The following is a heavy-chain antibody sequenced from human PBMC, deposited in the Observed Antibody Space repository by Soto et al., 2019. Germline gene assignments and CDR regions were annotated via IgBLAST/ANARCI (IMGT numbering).Heavy chain of an antibody. Sequence: QITLKESGPTLVKPTQTLTLTCTFSGFSLSTSGVGVGWIRQPPGKALEWLALIYWDDDKRYSPSLKSRLTTTKDPSKNQVVLTMTNMDPVHTAKYYCAHRPANIAIWGSYRPHDAFDIWGQGTMVTVSS. CDR1: GFSLSTSGVG. J-gene: IGHJ3*02. CDR2: IYWDDDK. V-gene: IGHV2-5*02. CDR3: AHRPANIAIWGSYRPHDAFDI. D-gene: IGHD3-16*02.